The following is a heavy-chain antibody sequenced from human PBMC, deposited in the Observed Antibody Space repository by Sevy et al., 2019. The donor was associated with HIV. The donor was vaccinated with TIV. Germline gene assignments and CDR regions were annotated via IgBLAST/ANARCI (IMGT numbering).Heavy chain of an antibody. CDR3: ARDSVAAAGTYRGLDAFDI. D-gene: IGHD6-13*01. J-gene: IGHJ3*02. V-gene: IGHV3-21*01. CDR1: GFTFSSYS. CDR2: ISSSSSYL. Sequence: GGSLRLSCAASGFTFSSYSMNWVRQAPGKGLEWVSSISSSSSYLYYADSVKGRFTISRDNAKNSLYQQMNSLRAEDTAVYYCARDSVAAAGTYRGLDAFDIWGQGTMVTVSS.